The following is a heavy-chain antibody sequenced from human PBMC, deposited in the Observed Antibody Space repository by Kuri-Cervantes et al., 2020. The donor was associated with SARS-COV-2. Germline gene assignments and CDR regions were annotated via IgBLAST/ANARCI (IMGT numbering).Heavy chain of an antibody. CDR2: ISGSGGST. D-gene: IGHD3-10*01. CDR1: GFTFSSYA. CDR3: AKDPGFRELLYYFDY. Sequence: GGSLRPSCAPSGFTFSSYAMSWVRPAPGKGLEWVSAISGSGGSTYYGDSVKGRFSISRDNSKNTLYLQMNSLRAEDTAVYYCAKDPGFRELLYYFDYWGQGTVVTVSS. V-gene: IGHV3-23*01. J-gene: IGHJ4*02.